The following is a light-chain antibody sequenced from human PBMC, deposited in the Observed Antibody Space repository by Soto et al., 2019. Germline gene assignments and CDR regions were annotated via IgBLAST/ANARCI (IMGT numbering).Light chain of an antibody. J-gene: IGKJ1*01. CDR2: KAS. V-gene: IGKV1-5*03. CDR1: QSISSW. CDR3: QQYNSYSWT. Sequence: DIQMTQPPSTLSGSVGDRVTITCRASQSISSWLAWYQQKPGKAPKLLIYKASSLESGVPSRFSGSGSGTEFTLTISSLQPDDFATYYCQQYNSYSWTFGQGTKVDIK.